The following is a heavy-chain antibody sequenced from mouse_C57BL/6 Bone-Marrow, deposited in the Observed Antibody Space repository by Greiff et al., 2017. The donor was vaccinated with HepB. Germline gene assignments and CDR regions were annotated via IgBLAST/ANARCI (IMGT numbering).Heavy chain of an antibody. D-gene: IGHD1-1*01. V-gene: IGHV5-2*01. J-gene: IGHJ4*01. CDR3: ARLDGDGSLNAMDY. CDR2: INSDGGST. CDR1: EYEFPSHD. Sequence: EVNVVESGGGLVQPGESLKLSCESNEYEFPSHDMSWVRKTPEKRLELVAAINSDGGSTYYPDTMERRFIISRDNTKKTLYLQMSSLRSEDTALYYCARLDGDGSLNAMDYWGQGTSVTVSS.